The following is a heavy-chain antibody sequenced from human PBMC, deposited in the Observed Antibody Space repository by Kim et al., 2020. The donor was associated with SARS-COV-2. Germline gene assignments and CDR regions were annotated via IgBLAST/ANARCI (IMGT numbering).Heavy chain of an antibody. CDR2: ISGGSRTI. Sequence: GGSLRLSCAASGFSFSTYSMNWLRQAPGKGLEWISYISGGSRTIYYADSVKGRFTISRDNAKNSLSLEMSSLRDEDTAVYYCARAGRNYNWLDPWGQGTLVTVSS. CDR1: GFSFSTYS. CDR3: ARAGRNYNWLDP. V-gene: IGHV3-48*02. J-gene: IGHJ5*02.